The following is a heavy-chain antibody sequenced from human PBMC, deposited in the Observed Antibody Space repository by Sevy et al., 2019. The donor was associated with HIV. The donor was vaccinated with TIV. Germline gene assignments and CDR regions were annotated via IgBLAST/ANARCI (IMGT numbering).Heavy chain of an antibody. V-gene: IGHV3-30-3*01. CDR1: GFTFSSFA. J-gene: IGHJ4*02. CDR3: AILGVDCVSTNCYGMRSLSFDF. D-gene: IGHD2-2*01. CDR2: ISYDGSSK. Sequence: GGSLRLSCAASGFTFSSFAMHWVRQAPGKGLEWVAVISYDGSSKYYPDSVKGRITISRDNAKNTLYLQMNRLRPEDTAVYFCAILGVDCVSTNCYGMRSLSFDFWGQGTLVTVSS.